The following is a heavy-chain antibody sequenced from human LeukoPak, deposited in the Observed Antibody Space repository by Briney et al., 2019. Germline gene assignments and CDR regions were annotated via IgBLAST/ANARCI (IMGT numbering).Heavy chain of an antibody. Sequence: GGSLRLSCAASGFTFSNAWMSWVRQAPGKGLEWVGRIKSKTDGGTTDYAAPVKGRFTISRDDSKNTLYLQMNSLRAEDTAVYYCAKVPAALFPGPYFDYWGQGTLVTVSS. CDR1: GFTFSNAW. CDR2: IKSKTDGGTT. V-gene: IGHV3-15*01. CDR3: AKVPAALFPGPYFDY. J-gene: IGHJ4*02. D-gene: IGHD2-2*01.